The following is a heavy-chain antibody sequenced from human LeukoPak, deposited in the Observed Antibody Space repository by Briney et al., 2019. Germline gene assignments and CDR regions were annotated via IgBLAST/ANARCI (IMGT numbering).Heavy chain of an antibody. CDR1: GFTFDDYG. Sequence: PGGSLRLSCAASGFTFDDYGMSWVRQAPGEGLEWVSGINWNGGSTGYADSVKGRFTISRDNAKNSLYLQMNSLRAEDTALYYCARDKQLVRGYYYYYMDVWGKGTTVTVSS. CDR2: INWNGGST. CDR3: ARDKQLVRGYYYYYMDV. V-gene: IGHV3-20*04. J-gene: IGHJ6*03. D-gene: IGHD6-6*01.